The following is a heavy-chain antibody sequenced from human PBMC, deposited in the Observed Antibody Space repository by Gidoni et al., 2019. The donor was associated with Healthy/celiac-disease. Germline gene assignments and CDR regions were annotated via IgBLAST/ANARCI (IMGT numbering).Heavy chain of an antibody. Sequence: EVQLLESGGGLVQPGGSLRLSCSASGFTFSRYAMSWVRQAPGKGLEWVSAISGSGGSTYYADSVKGRFTISRDNSKNTLYLQMNSLRAEDTAVYYCAKYTGLYYYDSSGYYLFDYWGQGTLVTVSS. J-gene: IGHJ4*02. CDR1: GFTFSRYA. CDR3: AKYTGLYYYDSSGYYLFDY. CDR2: ISGSGGST. D-gene: IGHD3-22*01. V-gene: IGHV3-23*01.